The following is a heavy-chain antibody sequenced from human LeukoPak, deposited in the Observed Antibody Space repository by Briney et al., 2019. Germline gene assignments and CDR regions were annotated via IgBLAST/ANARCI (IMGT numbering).Heavy chain of an antibody. D-gene: IGHD6-6*01. V-gene: IGHV1-69*05. CDR2: IIPIFGTA. Sequence: ASVKVSCKASGGTFSSYAISWVRQAPGQGPEWMGGIIPIFGTANYAQKFQGRVTITTDESTSTAYMELSSLRSEDTAVYYCARGYSSSSYFDYWGQGTLVTVSS. J-gene: IGHJ4*02. CDR1: GGTFSSYA. CDR3: ARGYSSSSYFDY.